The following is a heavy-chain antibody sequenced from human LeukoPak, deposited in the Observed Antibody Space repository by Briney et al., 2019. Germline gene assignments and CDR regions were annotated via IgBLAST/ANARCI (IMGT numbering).Heavy chain of an antibody. CDR3: AKSPHTPYTLVYYFDY. CDR1: GFTFSSYG. Sequence: HTGRSLRLSCAASGFTFSSYGMHWVRQAPGKGLEWVAVISYDGSNKYYADSVKGRFTISRDNSKNTLYLQMNSLRAEDTALYYCAKSPHTPYTLVYYFDYWGQGTLVTVSS. J-gene: IGHJ4*02. V-gene: IGHV3-30*18. CDR2: ISYDGSNK. D-gene: IGHD2/OR15-2a*01.